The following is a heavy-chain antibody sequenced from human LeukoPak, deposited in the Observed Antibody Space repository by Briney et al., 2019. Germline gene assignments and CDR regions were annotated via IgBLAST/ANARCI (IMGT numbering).Heavy chain of an antibody. J-gene: IGHJ4*02. CDR3: ARGRLRYYDILTGYSEFDY. CDR2: IYYSGST. Sequence: SETLSLTCTVSGGSISSSSYYWGWIRQPPGKGLEWIGSIYYSGSTYYNPSLKSRVTISVDTSKNQFSLKLSSVTAADTAVYYCARGRLRYYDILTGYSEFDYWGQGTLVTVSS. D-gene: IGHD3-9*01. V-gene: IGHV4-39*01. CDR1: GGSISSSSYY.